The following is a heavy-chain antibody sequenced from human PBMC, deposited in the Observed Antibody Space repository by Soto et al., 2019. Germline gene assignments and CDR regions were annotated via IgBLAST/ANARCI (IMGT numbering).Heavy chain of an antibody. D-gene: IGHD6-6*01. Sequence: ESGGGLVQPGGSLRLSCAASGFTFNNYWMNWVRQAPGKGLQWVANIREDGSEKYYVDSVKGRFTISRDNAKDSLYLQLNSLRAEDTAVYYCTRSNDFDVWGQGTVVTV. CDR1: GFTFNNYW. CDR2: IREDGSEK. V-gene: IGHV3-7*03. CDR3: TRSNDFDV. J-gene: IGHJ3*01.